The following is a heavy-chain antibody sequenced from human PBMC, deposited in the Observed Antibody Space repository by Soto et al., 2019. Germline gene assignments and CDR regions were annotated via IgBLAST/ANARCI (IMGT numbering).Heavy chain of an antibody. CDR1: GGTFSTYS. D-gene: IGHD5-12*01. Sequence: QVQLVQSGAEVKKPGSSVKVSCKASGGTFSTYSIDWVRQAPGQGLEWMGGIIPAFGSPNYAQRFQGRVTITADESTSTAYMELSSLRSYDTAVYYCARAEVATTYFDFWGHGTLVTVSS. CDR2: IIPAFGSP. J-gene: IGHJ4*01. CDR3: ARAEVATTYFDF. V-gene: IGHV1-69*01.